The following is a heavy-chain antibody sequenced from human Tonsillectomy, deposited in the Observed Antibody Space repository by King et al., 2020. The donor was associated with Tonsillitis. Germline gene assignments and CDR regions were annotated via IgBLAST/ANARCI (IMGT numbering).Heavy chain of an antibody. J-gene: IGHJ6*03. Sequence: VQLQESGPGLVKPSGTLSLTCPVSGGSISSNNWWSWVRQPPGKGLEWIGESYHRWTTNPNPSLQNRGTISVDNSKNQFSLKLSSVTAADTAVYYCARGQGSGAYDYYYYYMDVWGKGTTVTVSS. CDR3: ARGQGSGAYDYYYYYMDV. CDR1: GGSISSNNW. V-gene: IGHV4-4*02. D-gene: IGHD5-12*01. CDR2: SYHRWTT.